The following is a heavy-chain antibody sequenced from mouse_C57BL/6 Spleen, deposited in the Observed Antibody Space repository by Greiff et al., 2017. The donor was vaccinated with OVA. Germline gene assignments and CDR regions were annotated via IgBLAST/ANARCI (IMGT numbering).Heavy chain of an antibody. CDR2: INPNNGGT. CDR1: GYTFTDYY. CDR3: ARGYYGSLDY. V-gene: IGHV1-26*01. Sequence: VQLQQSGPELVKPGASVKISCKASGYTFTDYYMNWVKQSHGKSLEWIGDINPNNGGTSYNQKFKGKATLTVDKSSRTAYMELRSLTSEDSAVYYCARGYYGSLDYGGQGTTLTVSS. D-gene: IGHD1-1*01. J-gene: IGHJ2*01.